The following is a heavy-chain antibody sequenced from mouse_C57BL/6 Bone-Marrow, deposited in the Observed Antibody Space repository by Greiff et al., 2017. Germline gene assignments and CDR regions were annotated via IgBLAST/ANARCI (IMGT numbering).Heavy chain of an antibody. D-gene: IGHD2-2*01. J-gene: IGHJ3*01. V-gene: IGHV1-15*01. Sequence: VQLQQSGAELVRPGASVTLSCKASGYTFTDYEMHWVKQTPVHGLEWIGAIDPETGGTAYNQKFKGKAILTADKSSSAAYMELRSLPSEDSAVYYCTRRGDGYDGAWFAYWGQGTLVTVSA. CDR2: IDPETGGT. CDR1: GYTFTDYE. CDR3: TRRGDGYDGAWFAY.